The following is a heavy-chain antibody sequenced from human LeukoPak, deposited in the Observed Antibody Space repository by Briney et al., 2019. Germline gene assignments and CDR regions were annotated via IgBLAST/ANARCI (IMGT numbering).Heavy chain of an antibody. V-gene: IGHV4-39*01. CDR3: ASQGVYGYSSSWYPLYYFDY. Sequence: SETLSLTCTVSGGSISSGSYYWGWIRQPPGKGLEWIGSIYYSGSTYYNPSLKSRVTISVDTSKNQFSLKLSSVTAADTAVYYCASQGVYGYSSSWYPLYYFDYWGQGTLVTVSS. D-gene: IGHD6-13*01. CDR2: IYYSGST. CDR1: GGSISSGSYY. J-gene: IGHJ4*02.